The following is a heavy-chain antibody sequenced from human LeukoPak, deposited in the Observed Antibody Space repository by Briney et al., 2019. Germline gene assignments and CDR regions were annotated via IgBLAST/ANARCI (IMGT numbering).Heavy chain of an antibody. CDR2: IKQDGSEK. V-gene: IGHV3-7*01. CDR1: GFTCSSYW. J-gene: IGHJ4*02. CDR3: ASGGGFWSGKYYFGY. D-gene: IGHD3-3*01. Sequence: GGYLRRSCAASGFTCSSYWMSWVRQAPGKGLEWVANIKQDGSEKYYVDSVKGRFTISRDNAKNSLYLQMNSLRAEDTAVYYCASGGGFWSGKYYFGYWGQGTLATVSS.